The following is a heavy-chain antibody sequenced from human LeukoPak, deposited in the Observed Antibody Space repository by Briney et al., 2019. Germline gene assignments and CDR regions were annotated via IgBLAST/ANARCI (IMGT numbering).Heavy chain of an antibody. CDR2: ISSSSSYI. D-gene: IGHD2-2*01. CDR1: GFTFSSYS. J-gene: IGHJ3*02. Sequence: GGSLRLSCAASGFTFSSYSMNWVRQGPGKGLEWVSSISSSSSYIYYADSVKGRFTISRDNAKNSLYLQMNSLRAEDTAVYYCAREGCSSTSCYWEDAFDIWGQGTMVTVSS. V-gene: IGHV3-21*01. CDR3: AREGCSSTSCYWEDAFDI.